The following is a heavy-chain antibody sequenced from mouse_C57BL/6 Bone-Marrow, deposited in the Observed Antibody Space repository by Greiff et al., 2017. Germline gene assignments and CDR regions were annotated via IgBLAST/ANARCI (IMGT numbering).Heavy chain of an antibody. J-gene: IGHJ2*01. Sequence: QVQLQQSGPGLVQPSQSLSITCTVSGFSLTSYGVHWVRQSPGKGLEWLGVIWSGGSTDYNAAFISRLSISKDNSKSQVFFKMNSLQADDTAIYYYSRTGYYYCSSLFDYWGQGTTLTVSS. CDR1: GFSLTSYG. V-gene: IGHV2-2*01. CDR3: SRTGYYYCSSLFDY. D-gene: IGHD1-1*01. CDR2: IWSGGST.